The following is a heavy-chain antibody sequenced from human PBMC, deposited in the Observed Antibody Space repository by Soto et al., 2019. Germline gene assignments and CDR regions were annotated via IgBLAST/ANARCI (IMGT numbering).Heavy chain of an antibody. J-gene: IGHJ4*02. Sequence: PGGSLRLSCAASGFTFSSYAMHWVRQAPGKGLEWVAVISYDGSNKYYADSVKGRFTISRDNSKNTLYLQMNSLRAEDTAVYYCARVGVVVPAAISTIFGVAAFDYWGQGTLVTVSS. CDR3: ARVGVVVPAAISTIFGVAAFDY. D-gene: IGHD2-2*02. CDR1: GFTFSSYA. V-gene: IGHV3-30-3*01. CDR2: ISYDGSNK.